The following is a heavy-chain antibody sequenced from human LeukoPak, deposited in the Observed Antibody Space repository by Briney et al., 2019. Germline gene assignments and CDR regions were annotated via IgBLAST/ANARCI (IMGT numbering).Heavy chain of an antibody. CDR1: GFTFRNPW. CDR2: IKSKTDGGTT. V-gene: IGHV3-15*01. J-gene: IGHJ4*02. CDR3: TTDIPPD. Sequence: PGGALRLSCGASGFTFRNPWMTSGPQAPGKGLEWVGRIKSKTDGGTTDYAAPVKGRFTISSDDSRDPLYLQMNSPNTEDTAVYYCTTDIPPDWGQGLVVTVSS.